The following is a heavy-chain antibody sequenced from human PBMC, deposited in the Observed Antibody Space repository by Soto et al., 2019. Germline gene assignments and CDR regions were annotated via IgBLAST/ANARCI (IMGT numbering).Heavy chain of an antibody. D-gene: IGHD3-10*01. J-gene: IGHJ6*02. Sequence: PGGSLRLSCAASGFTFSSYEMNWVRQAPGKGLEWVSCISSSGSTIYYADSVKGRFTISRDNAKNSLYLQMNSLRAEDTAVYYCARDPWFGAQGMDVWGQGTTVTVSS. CDR3: ARDPWFGAQGMDV. CDR2: ISSSGSTI. CDR1: GFTFSSYE. V-gene: IGHV3-48*03.